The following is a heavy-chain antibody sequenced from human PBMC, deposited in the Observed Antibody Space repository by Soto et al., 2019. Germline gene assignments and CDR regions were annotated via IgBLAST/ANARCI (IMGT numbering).Heavy chain of an antibody. D-gene: IGHD3-22*01. CDR1: GDTFRNYA. CDR3: ARDRDDSSGYFSL. J-gene: IGHJ2*01. V-gene: IGHV1-69*11. Sequence: QGQLVQSGPEVKSLGSSVKVSCKASGDTFRNYAFSWVRQAPGQGLEWMGGIIPILGTADYAQRFQGRVTITADEPTASAYMELKGLRSEDTAVYFWARDRDDSSGYFSLWGRGTLVTVSS. CDR2: IIPILGTA.